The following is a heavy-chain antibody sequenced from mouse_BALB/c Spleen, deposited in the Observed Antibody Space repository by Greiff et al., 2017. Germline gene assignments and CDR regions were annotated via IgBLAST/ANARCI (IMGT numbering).Heavy chain of an antibody. V-gene: IGHV1-82*01. CDR1: GYAFSSSW. J-gene: IGHJ3*01. Sequence: VKLMESGPELVKPGASVKISCKASGYAFSSSWMNWVKQRPGQGLEWIGRIYPGDGDTNYNGKFKGKATLTADKSSSTAYMQLSSLTSVDSAVYFCARSGGYGNWFAYWGQGTLVTVSA. CDR2: IYPGDGDT. D-gene: IGHD2-1*01. CDR3: ARSGGYGNWFAY.